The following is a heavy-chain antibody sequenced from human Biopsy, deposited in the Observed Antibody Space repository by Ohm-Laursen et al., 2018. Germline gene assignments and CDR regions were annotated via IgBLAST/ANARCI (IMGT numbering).Heavy chain of an antibody. CDR3: ARGPHSGSHSCFDY. CDR2: IIPMFGTA. V-gene: IGHV1-69*01. J-gene: IGHJ4*02. Sequence: GASVKVSCKASGGTFINYDIRWVRQAPGQGLEWMGGIIPMFGTANYAQMFQGRVTISADESTSTSYMELSSLTTEDTAIYYCARGPHSGSHSCFDYWGRGTLVTVSS. D-gene: IGHD1-26*01. CDR1: GGTFINYD.